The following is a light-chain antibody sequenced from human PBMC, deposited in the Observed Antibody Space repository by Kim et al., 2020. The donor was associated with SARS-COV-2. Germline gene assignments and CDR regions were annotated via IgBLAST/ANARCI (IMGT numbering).Light chain of an antibody. CDR3: QQYNNWPPWT. J-gene: IGKJ1*01. Sequence: SPGERATLSGRASQSVSSNLAWYQQKPGQAPRLLIYGASTRATGIPARVSGSGSGTEFTLTISSLQSEDFAVYYCQQYNNWPPWTFGQGTKVDIK. V-gene: IGKV3-15*01. CDR2: GAS. CDR1: QSVSSN.